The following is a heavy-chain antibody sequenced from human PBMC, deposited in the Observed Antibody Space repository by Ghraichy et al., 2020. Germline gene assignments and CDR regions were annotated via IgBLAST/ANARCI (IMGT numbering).Heavy chain of an antibody. CDR1: GGSVSSGSYY. CDR2: IYYSGST. D-gene: IGHD4-17*01. V-gene: IGHV4-61*01. CDR3: ARDSRWGDYGDY. Sequence: ESLNISCTVSGGSVSSGSYYWSWIRQPPGKGLEWIGYIYYSGSTNYNPSLKSRVTISVDTSKNQFSLKLSSVTAADTALYYCARDSRWGDYGDYWGQGTLVTVSS. J-gene: IGHJ4*02.